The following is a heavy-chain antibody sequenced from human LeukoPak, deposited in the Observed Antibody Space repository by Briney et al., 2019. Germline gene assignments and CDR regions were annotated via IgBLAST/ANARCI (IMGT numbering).Heavy chain of an antibody. CDR3: ARSYSSSKTFDY. V-gene: IGHV4-30-2*01. CDR1: GGSISSGGYS. J-gene: IGHJ4*02. CDR2: IYHSGST. Sequence: SQTLSLTCAVSGGSISSGGYSWSWIRQPPGKGLEWIGYIYHSGSTYYNPSLKSRVTISVDRSKNQFSLKLSSVTAADTAVYYCARSYSSSKTFDYWGQGTLVTVSS. D-gene: IGHD6-6*01.